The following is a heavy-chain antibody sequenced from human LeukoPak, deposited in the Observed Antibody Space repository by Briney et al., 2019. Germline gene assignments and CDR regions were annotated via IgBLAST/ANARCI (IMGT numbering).Heavy chain of an antibody. J-gene: IGHJ4*02. D-gene: IGHD3-10*01. CDR3: ARDPGPAMVRRRAGYYFDY. CDR1: GFTFSTNG. CDR2: ISYDGSNK. Sequence: PGRSLRLSCAASGFTFSTNGMHWLRQAPGKGLEWVAIISYDGSNKYYADSVKGRFTISRDNSKNTLYLQMTSLRAEDTAVYYCARDPGPAMVRRRAGYYFDYWGQGTLVTVSS. V-gene: IGHV3-30*03.